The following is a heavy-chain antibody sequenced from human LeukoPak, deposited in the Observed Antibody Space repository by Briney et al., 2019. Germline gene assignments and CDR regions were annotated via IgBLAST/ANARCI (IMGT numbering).Heavy chain of an antibody. V-gene: IGHV4-59*01. Sequence: SETLSLTCTVSGGSISSYYWSWIRQPPGKGLGWIGYIYYSGSTNYNPSLKSRVTISVDTSKNQFSLKLSSVTAADTAVYYCARSGYSYGIFDYWGQGALVTVSS. CDR3: ARSGYSYGIFDY. CDR1: GGSISSYY. J-gene: IGHJ4*02. D-gene: IGHD5-18*01. CDR2: IYYSGST.